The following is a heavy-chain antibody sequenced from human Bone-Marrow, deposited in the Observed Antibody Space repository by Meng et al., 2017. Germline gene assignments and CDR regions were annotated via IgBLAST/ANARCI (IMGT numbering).Heavy chain of an antibody. CDR3: ARAPVRGDVATIDY. J-gene: IGHJ4*02. V-gene: IGHV3-74*01. Sequence: GESLKIPCAASGFTISSYWMHWVRQGPGKGLVWVSRIDDGSSTSYADSVKGRFTVSRDNAKNTVYLQMNSLRVEDTAVYYCARAPVRGDVATIDYWGQGTLVTVSS. CDR2: IDDGSST. CDR1: GFTISSYW. D-gene: IGHD5-12*01.